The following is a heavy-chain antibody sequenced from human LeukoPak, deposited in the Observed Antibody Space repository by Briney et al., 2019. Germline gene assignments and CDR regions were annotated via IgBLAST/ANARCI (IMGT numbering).Heavy chain of an antibody. CDR2: IYYSGST. V-gene: IGHV4-59*01. CDR3: ARGVATLPESLPYYYYYYYMDV. CDR1: GGSISSYY. D-gene: IGHD2-15*01. J-gene: IGHJ6*03. Sequence: SETLSLTCTVSGGSISSYYWSWIRQPPGKGLEWIGYIYYSGSTNYNPSLKSRVTISVDTSKNQFSLKLSSVTAADTAVYYCARGVATLPESLPYYYYYYYMDVWGKGTTVTVSS.